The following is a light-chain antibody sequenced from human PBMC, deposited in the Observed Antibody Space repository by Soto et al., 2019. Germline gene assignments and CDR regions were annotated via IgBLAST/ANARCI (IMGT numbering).Light chain of an antibody. CDR2: DVD. J-gene: IGLJ2*01. Sequence: QSVLTQPASGSGSPGQSISISCSRISSDVGGDNYVSWYQHHPGKAPKLIIYDVDDRATGVSNRFSGSQSGNAASLTISGLQPEDEADYYCSSPATSTTLVVFGGGTKLTVL. V-gene: IGLV2-14*03. CDR3: SSPATSTTLVV. CDR1: SSDVGGDNY.